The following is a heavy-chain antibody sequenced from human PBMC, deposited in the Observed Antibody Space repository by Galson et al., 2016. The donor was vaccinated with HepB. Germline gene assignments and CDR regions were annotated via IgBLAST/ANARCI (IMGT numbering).Heavy chain of an antibody. J-gene: IGHJ4*02. CDR2: IKRKTDGGTT. Sequence: SLRLSCAASGFSFSNAWMNWVRQAPGKGLEWVGRIKRKTDGGTTDYAAPVKGRFIISRDDSKNTLYLQMNSLKTEDTAVYYCTTDGLLRYFDWLSSASDYWGQGTLATVSS. D-gene: IGHD3-9*01. V-gene: IGHV3-15*07. CDR1: GFSFSNAW. CDR3: TTDGLLRYFDWLSSASDY.